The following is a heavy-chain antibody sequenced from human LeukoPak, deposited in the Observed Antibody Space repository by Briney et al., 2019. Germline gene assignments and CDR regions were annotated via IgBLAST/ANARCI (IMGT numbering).Heavy chain of an antibody. CDR2: IRYDGSNE. J-gene: IGHJ4*02. D-gene: IGHD2-21*01. Sequence: GGSLRLSCAASGITFNSYGMHWVRQAPDKGLEWVAFIRYDGSNEYYVDSVKGRFIISRDNSKNTLYLQMNSLRGEDTAVYYCCGDFDYWGQGTLVTVSS. CDR1: GITFNSYG. CDR3: CGDFDY. V-gene: IGHV3-30*02.